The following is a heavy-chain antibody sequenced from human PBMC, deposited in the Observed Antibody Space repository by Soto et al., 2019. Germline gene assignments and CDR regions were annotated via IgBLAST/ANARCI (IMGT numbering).Heavy chain of an antibody. CDR3: ARTDSSGSQIGVDY. CDR1: GGSISSGGYY. D-gene: IGHD3-22*01. J-gene: IGHJ4*02. Sequence: SETPSLTCTVSGGSISSGGYYWSWIRQHPGKGLEWIGYIYYSGSTYYNPSLKSRVTISVDTSKNQFSLKLSSVTAADTAVYYCARTDSSGSQIGVDYWGQGTLVTVSS. CDR2: IYYSGST. V-gene: IGHV4-31*03.